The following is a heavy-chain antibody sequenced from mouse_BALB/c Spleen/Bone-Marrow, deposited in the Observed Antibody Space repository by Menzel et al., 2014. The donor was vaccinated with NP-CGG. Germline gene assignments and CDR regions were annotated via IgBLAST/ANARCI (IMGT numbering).Heavy chain of an antibody. CDR3: ARNYDYDGGYCAMDY. CDR2: INPITGYT. D-gene: IGHD2-4*01. J-gene: IGHJ4*01. CDR1: GYTFTSYW. Sequence: ESGAQVAKPGASVKMSCKASGYTFTSYWMHWIKQRPGQGLEWIGYINPITGYTEYNQKFKDKATLTADKFSSTAYMQLSSLTSEDSAVYYCARNYDYDGGYCAMDYWGQGTSVTVSS. V-gene: IGHV1-7*01.